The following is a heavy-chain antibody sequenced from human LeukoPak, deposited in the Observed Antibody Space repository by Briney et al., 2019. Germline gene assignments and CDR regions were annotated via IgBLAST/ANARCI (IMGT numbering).Heavy chain of an antibody. CDR1: GFTCSNYW. CDR3: ALYNCNSKRDFDY. J-gene: IGHJ4*02. D-gene: IGHD1-7*01. Sequence: PGGSLRLSCAASGFTCSNYWTSWVRQAPGKGLEWVANIKQDGSETYYVDSMKGRFTISRDNAKNSLYLQMNSLRAEDTAVYYCALYNCNSKRDFDYWGRGTLVTVSS. V-gene: IGHV3-7*05. CDR2: IKQDGSET.